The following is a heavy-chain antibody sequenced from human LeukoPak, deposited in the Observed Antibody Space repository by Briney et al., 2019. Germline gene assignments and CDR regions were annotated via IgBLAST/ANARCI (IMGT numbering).Heavy chain of an antibody. J-gene: IGHJ4*02. CDR1: GGTFSSYA. D-gene: IGHD6-13*01. Sequence: ASVKVSCKGSGGTFSSYAISWVRQAPGQGLEWMGGIIPIFGTANYAQKFQGRVTITADESTSTAYMELSSLRSEDTAVYYCARVSSSFYYFDYWGQGTLVTVSS. CDR3: ARVSSSFYYFDY. CDR2: IIPIFGTA. V-gene: IGHV1-69*01.